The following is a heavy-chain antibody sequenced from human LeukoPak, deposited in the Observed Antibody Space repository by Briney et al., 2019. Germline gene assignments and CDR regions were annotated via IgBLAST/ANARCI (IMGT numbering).Heavy chain of an antibody. CDR2: INPNSGGT. CDR1: GYTFTGYY. D-gene: IGHD3-9*01. J-gene: IGHJ4*03. CDR3: ASKDILTGFES. V-gene: IGHV1-2*02. Sequence: GASVKVSCKASGYTFTGYYMHWVRQAPGQGLEWMGWINPNSGGTNYAQKFQGRVTMTRDTSISTAYMELSRLRAYDTAGYYCASKDILTGFESWGPGTLVTVSP.